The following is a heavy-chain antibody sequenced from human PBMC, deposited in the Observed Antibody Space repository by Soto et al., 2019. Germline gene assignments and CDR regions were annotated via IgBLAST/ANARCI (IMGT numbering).Heavy chain of an antibody. J-gene: IGHJ4*02. D-gene: IGHD3-22*01. V-gene: IGHV3-23*01. CDR2: ISGSGVST. CDR1: GFAFSSYA. CDR3: AKGDSSGYYHQHALGPPYYFDY. Sequence: LRLSCAASGFAFSSYAMSWVRQAPGTGLEWVSAISGSGVSTYYSDSVKGRFTISRDNSKNTLSLQMNSLRAEDTAVYYCAKGDSSGYYHQHALGPPYYFDYWGQGTLVTVYS.